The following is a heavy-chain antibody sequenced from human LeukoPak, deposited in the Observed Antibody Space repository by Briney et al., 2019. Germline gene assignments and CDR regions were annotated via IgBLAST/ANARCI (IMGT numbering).Heavy chain of an antibody. D-gene: IGHD3-16*02. V-gene: IGHV3-48*03. J-gene: IGHJ4*02. Sequence: GGSLRLSCVASGFTFSSYEMNWVRQAPGKGLEWLSYIGSSDSTTHYADSVKGRFTISRDNAKNSLYLQMNSLRAEDTAVYYCARADYDYVWGSYRQYYFDYWGQGTLVTVSS. CDR1: GFTFSSYE. CDR2: IGSSDSTT. CDR3: ARADYDYVWGSYRQYYFDY.